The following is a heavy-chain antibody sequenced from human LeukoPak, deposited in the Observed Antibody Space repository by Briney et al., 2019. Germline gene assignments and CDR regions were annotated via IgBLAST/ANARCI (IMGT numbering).Heavy chain of an antibody. J-gene: IGHJ6*02. V-gene: IGHV3-23*01. Sequence: GGSPRLSCAASGFTFSSYAMSWVRQAPGKGLEWVSAISGSGGSTYYADSVKGRFTISRDNSKNTLYLQMNSLRAEDTAVYYCAKDGPWIYYCYYYGMDVWGQGTTVTVSS. CDR2: ISGSGGST. CDR3: AKDGPWIYYCYYYGMDV. CDR1: GFTFSSYA. D-gene: IGHD2-2*03.